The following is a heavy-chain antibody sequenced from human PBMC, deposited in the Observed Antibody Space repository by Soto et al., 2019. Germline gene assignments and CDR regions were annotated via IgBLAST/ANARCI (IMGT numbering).Heavy chain of an antibody. CDR2: IKQDGSEK. J-gene: IGHJ6*02. V-gene: IGHV3-7*01. CDR3: ARDGDRQWLVHYYYGMDV. D-gene: IGHD6-19*01. Sequence: GGSLRLSCAASGFTFSSYWMSWVRQAPGKGLEWVANIKQDGSEKYYVDSVKGRFTISRDNAKNSLYLQMNSLRAEDTAVYYCARDGDRQWLVHYYYGMDVWGQGTTVTVSS. CDR1: GFTFSSYW.